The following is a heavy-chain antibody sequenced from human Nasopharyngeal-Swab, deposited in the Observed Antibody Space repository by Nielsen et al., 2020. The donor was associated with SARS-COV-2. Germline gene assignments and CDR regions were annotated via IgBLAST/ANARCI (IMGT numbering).Heavy chain of an antibody. D-gene: IGHD2-15*01. CDR3: ARESVELCSGGSCPAYNWFDP. J-gene: IGHJ5*02. CDR2: INPNSGGT. V-gene: IGHV1-2*06. Sequence: WVRQAPGQGLEWMGRINPNSGGTNYAQKLQGRVTMTRDTSTSTAYMELSRLRSDDTAVYYCARESVELCSGGSCPAYNWFDPWGQGTLVTVSS.